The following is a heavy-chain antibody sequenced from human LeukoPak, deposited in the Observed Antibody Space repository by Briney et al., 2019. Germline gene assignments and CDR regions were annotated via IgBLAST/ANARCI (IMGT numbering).Heavy chain of an antibody. CDR1: AYTFTGYY. CDR3: ARGHSSGYYYVPPLGY. D-gene: IGHD3-22*01. Sequence: GASVKVSCKASAYTFTGYYIHWVRQAPGPGLEWMGWINPNSGGTNYAQKVQGRVTMTRDTSVSTAYMELSRLRSDDTAVYYCARGHSSGYYYVPPLGYWGQGTLVTVSS. CDR2: INPNSGGT. V-gene: IGHV1-2*02. J-gene: IGHJ4*02.